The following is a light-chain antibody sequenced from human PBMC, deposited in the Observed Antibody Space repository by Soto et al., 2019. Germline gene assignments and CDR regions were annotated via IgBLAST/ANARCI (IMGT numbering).Light chain of an antibody. Sequence: QLVLTQPPSASGAPGQRVTISCSGSRSNIGSNSVYWYQQFPGTAPKLLIYRTDQRPSGVPDRFSGSKSGTSGSLAISGLRSEDEADYYCAAWDDSLSGRVFGGGTKVTVL. V-gene: IGLV1-47*01. J-gene: IGLJ3*02. CDR1: RSNIGSNS. CDR2: RTD. CDR3: AAWDDSLSGRV.